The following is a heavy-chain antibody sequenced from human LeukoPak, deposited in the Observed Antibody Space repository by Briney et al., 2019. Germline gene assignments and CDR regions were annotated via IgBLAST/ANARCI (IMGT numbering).Heavy chain of an antibody. J-gene: IGHJ6*03. CDR1: GYTFTSYG. CDR2: ISAYNGNT. Sequence: ASVKVSCKASGYTFTSYGISWVRQAPGQGLEWMGWISAYNGNTNYAQKLQGRVTMTTDTSTSTAYMELRSLRSDDTAVYYCARGTYYDFWSGYHQTPYYYYYMDVWGKGTTVTVSS. CDR3: ARGTYYDFWSGYHQTPYYYYYMDV. D-gene: IGHD3-3*01. V-gene: IGHV1-18*01.